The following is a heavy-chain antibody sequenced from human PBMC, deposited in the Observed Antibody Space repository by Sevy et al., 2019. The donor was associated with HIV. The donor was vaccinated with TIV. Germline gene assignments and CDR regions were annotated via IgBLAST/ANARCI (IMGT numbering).Heavy chain of an antibody. CDR1: GFTFSSHG. J-gene: IGHJ5*02. CDR3: AKGEGYCSGGSCNPGVS. Sequence: GESLKISCAASGFTFSSHGMHWVRRAPGKGLEWVGLISFDGNKRYYPDSVKGRFTISRDNSNNTLYLQMNGLRAEDTAVYYCAKGEGYCSGGSCNPGVSWGQGTLVTVSS. D-gene: IGHD2-15*01. V-gene: IGHV3-30*18. CDR2: ISFDGNKR.